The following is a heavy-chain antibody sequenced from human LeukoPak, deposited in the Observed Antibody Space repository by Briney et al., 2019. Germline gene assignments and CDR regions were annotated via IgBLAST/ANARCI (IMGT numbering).Heavy chain of an antibody. Sequence: GRSLRLSCAASGFTFSSYAMHWVRQAPGKGLEWVAVISYDGSNKYYADSVKGRFTVSRDNAQDTLYLQMNSLRAEDTAVYYCARGTALQDYWGQGTLVTVSS. V-gene: IGHV3-30-3*01. J-gene: IGHJ4*02. CDR3: ARGTALQDY. CDR2: ISYDGSNK. D-gene: IGHD2-2*02. CDR1: GFTFSSYA.